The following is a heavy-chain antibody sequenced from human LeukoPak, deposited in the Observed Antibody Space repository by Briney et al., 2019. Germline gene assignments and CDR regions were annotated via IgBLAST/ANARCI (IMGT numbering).Heavy chain of an antibody. CDR1: GGSISSNTYY. Sequence: PSETLSLTCTVSGGSISSNTYYWGWVRQPAGKGLEWIGRIYTSGSTNYNPSLKSRVTISVDTSKNQFSLKLSSVTAADTAVYYCARDLPYYDFWSGFPHPYSDAFDIWGQGTMVTVSS. J-gene: IGHJ3*02. CDR3: ARDLPYYDFWSGFPHPYSDAFDI. V-gene: IGHV4-61*02. CDR2: IYTSGST. D-gene: IGHD3-3*01.